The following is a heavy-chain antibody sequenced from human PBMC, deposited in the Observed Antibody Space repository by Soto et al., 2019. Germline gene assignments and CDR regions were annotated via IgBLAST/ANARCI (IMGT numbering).Heavy chain of an antibody. CDR1: GYTFTSYG. D-gene: IGHD4-17*01. CDR3: ARDSTEAHPHLPYGDYAY. J-gene: IGHJ4*02. Sequence: QVQLVQSGAEVKKPGASVKVSCKASGYTFTSYGISWVRQAPGQGLEWMGWISAYNGNTNYAQKLQGRVTMTTDTSTSTAYMELRSLRSDDTAVYYCARDSTEAHPHLPYGDYAYWGQGTLVTVSS. V-gene: IGHV1-18*01. CDR2: ISAYNGNT.